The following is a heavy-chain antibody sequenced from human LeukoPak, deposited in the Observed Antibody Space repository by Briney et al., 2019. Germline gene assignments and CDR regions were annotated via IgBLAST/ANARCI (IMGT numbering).Heavy chain of an antibody. J-gene: IGHJ4*02. CDR1: GGSFSGYY. D-gene: IGHD3-3*01. CDR3: ARGSSPITIFGVVIIPVGFDY. CDR2: IDHSGST. V-gene: IGHV4-34*01. Sequence: PSETQSLTCAVYGGSFSGYYWSWIRQPPGMGLEWIGEIDHSGSTNYNPSLKSRVTISVDTSKNQFSLKLSSVTAADTAVYYCARGSSPITIFGVVIIPVGFDYWGQGTLVTVSS.